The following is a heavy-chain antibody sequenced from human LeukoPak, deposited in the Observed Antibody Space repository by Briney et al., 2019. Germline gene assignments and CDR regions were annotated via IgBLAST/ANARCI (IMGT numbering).Heavy chain of an antibody. Sequence: GGSLRLSCAASGFTFSSFAMTWVRQAPGKGLEWLSTIVSSGGSTYYADSVKGRFTISRDNSKNTLYLQMNSLRAEDTAVYYWAKDLRGNYYGLLEYWGQGTLVTVSS. CDR1: GFTFSSFA. V-gene: IGHV3-23*01. D-gene: IGHD1-26*01. CDR2: IVSSGGST. CDR3: AKDLRGNYYGLLEY. J-gene: IGHJ4*02.